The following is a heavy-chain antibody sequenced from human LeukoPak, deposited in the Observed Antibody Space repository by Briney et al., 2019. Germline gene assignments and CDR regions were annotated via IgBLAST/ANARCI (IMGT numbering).Heavy chain of an antibody. CDR2: IYYSGST. V-gene: IGHV4-61*01. Sequence: PSETLSPTCTVSGGSISSSSYYWSWIRQPPGKGLEWIGYIYYSGSTNYNPSLKSRVTISVDTSKNQFSLKLSSVTAADTAVYYCARVLSSSWYPDYFDYWGQGTLVTVSS. D-gene: IGHD6-13*01. J-gene: IGHJ4*02. CDR3: ARVLSSSWYPDYFDY. CDR1: GGSISSSSYY.